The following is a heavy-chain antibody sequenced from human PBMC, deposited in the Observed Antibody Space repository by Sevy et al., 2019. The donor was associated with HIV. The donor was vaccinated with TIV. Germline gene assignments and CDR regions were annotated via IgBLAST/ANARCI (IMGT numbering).Heavy chain of an antibody. Sequence: GGSLRLSCAASGFTFSNAWMSWVRQAPGKGLEWVGRIKSKTDGGTTDYAASVEGRFTISRDDSKNTLYLQMNSLKTEDTAIYYCTTDSKGQGLAALLDYWGQGTLVSDSS. CDR2: IKSKTDGGTT. D-gene: IGHD2-15*01. CDR3: TTDSKGQGLAALLDY. CDR1: GFTFSNAW. V-gene: IGHV3-15*01. J-gene: IGHJ4*02.